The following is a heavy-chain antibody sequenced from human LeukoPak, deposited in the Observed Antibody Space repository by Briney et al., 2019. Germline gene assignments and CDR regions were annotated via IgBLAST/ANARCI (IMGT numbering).Heavy chain of an antibody. CDR1: GDSVRSGAYS. J-gene: IGHJ3*01. Sequence: SGTLSLTCAVSGDSVRSGAYSWSWIRQPPGKGLEWIGYLYHSGSTYYNPSLKSRVTISVDTSKNQFSLKLTSVTAADTAVYYCAKGFGEGSGRPHAFDVWGQGTVVTVSS. V-gene: IGHV4-30-2*01. D-gene: IGHD3-10*01. CDR2: LYHSGST. CDR3: AKGFGEGSGRPHAFDV.